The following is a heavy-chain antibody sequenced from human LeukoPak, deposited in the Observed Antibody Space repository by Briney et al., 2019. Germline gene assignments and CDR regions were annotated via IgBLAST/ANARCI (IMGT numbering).Heavy chain of an antibody. J-gene: IGHJ4*02. CDR3: ARESGGYSSGWYYFDY. CDR2: IYSSGSI. V-gene: IGHV4-4*07. D-gene: IGHD6-19*01. Sequence: SETLSLTCTVSGGSISSYYWSWIRQPAGKGLEWIGRIYSSGSINYNPSLKSRVTMSVDTSKNQFSLKLSSVTAADTAVYYCARESGGYSSGWYYFDYWGQGTLVTVSS. CDR1: GGSISSYY.